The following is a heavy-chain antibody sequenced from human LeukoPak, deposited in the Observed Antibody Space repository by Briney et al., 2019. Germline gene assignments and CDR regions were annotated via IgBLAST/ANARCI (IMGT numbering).Heavy chain of an antibody. D-gene: IGHD3-22*01. V-gene: IGHV3-7*01. CDR1: RFTFRTYW. Sequence: GGSLRLSCAASRFTFRTYWMSWVRQAPGKGLEWVANIKQDGSEMYYVDSVKGRFTISRDNSKNTLYLQMNSLRAEDTAVYYCARDIYDSSGYYCDYWGQGTLVTVSS. CDR3: ARDIYDSSGYYCDY. CDR2: IKQDGSEM. J-gene: IGHJ4*02.